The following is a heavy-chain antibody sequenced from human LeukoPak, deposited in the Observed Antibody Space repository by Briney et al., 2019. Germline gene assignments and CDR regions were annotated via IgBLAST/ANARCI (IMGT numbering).Heavy chain of an antibody. Sequence: PSQTLSLTCAVSGGSISSGGYSWSWIRQPLGKGLEWIGYIYHSGSTYYNPSLKSRVTISVDRSKNQFSLKLSSVTAADTAVYYCARDTYSSGWFDYWGQGTLVTVSS. J-gene: IGHJ4*02. CDR2: IYHSGST. CDR1: GGSISSGGYS. D-gene: IGHD6-19*01. V-gene: IGHV4-30-2*01. CDR3: ARDTYSSGWFDY.